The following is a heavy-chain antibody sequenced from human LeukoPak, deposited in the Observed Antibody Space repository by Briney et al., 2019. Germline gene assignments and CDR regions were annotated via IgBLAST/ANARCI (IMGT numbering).Heavy chain of an antibody. CDR3: ATSPCSGGSCFSGYFDF. CDR1: GFTFSSYA. Sequence: GGSLRLSCAASGFTFSSYAMNWVRQAPGKGLEWVSAISGSGVSTYYADSVKGRFTISRDSSRNTLYLQMNSLRAEDTSIYYCATSPCSGGSCFSGYFDFWGQGTPVTVSS. CDR2: ISGSGVST. V-gene: IGHV3-23*01. D-gene: IGHD2-15*01. J-gene: IGHJ4*02.